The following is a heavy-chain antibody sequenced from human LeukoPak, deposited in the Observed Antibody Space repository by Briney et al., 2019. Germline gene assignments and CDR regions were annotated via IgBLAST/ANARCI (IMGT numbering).Heavy chain of an antibody. V-gene: IGHV1-3*01. CDR1: GYTFTSCA. J-gene: IGHJ4*02. CDR3: ARAAVLRCFDFLDY. Sequence: ASVKVSCKASGYTFTSCAMHWVRQAPGQRLEWMGWINAGNGNTKYSQKFQGRVTITRDTSASTAYMELSSLRSEDTAVYYCARAAVLRCFDFLDYWGQGTLVTVSS. CDR2: INAGNGNT. D-gene: IGHD3-9*01.